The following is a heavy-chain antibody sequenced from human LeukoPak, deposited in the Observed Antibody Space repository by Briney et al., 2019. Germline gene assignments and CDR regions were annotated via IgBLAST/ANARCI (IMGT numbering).Heavy chain of an antibody. Sequence: GGSLRLSCAASGFIVSDDYISWVRQTPGKGLERVSVIYSGGATFYADSVKCRFTISRDNSKNTVHLQMNSLRAEDTAVYYCASGGKYCTGGACYGDWGQGTLVTVSS. CDR2: IYSGGAT. CDR1: GFIVSDDY. J-gene: IGHJ4*02. CDR3: ASGGKYCTGGACYGD. V-gene: IGHV3-53*01. D-gene: IGHD2-8*02.